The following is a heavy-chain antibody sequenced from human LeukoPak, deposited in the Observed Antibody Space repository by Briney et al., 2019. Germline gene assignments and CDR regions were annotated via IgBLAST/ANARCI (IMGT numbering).Heavy chain of an antibody. J-gene: IGHJ5*02. CDR2: INWNGDNP. D-gene: IGHD1-26*01. Sequence: PGGSLRLSCEASGFTFEDYGMTWVRQRPGRGLEYVAEINWNGDNPVYENSLRGRFTISRNNAKNSVFLQMNRLRVEDTAFYYCARRSLSGATTGYYYGSWGQGTLVAVSS. CDR3: ARRSLSGATTGYYYGS. V-gene: IGHV3-20*04. CDR1: GFTFEDYG.